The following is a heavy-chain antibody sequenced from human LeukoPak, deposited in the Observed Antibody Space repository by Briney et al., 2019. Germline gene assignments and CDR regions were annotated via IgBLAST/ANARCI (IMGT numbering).Heavy chain of an antibody. Sequence: PGRSLRLSCAASGFTFSSYAMHWVRQAPGKGLEWVAVISNDGSTKKYADSVKGRFTISRDNSKNTLYVQMNSLRADDAAVYYCAKGRSSYPMDYIFDFWGQGTLVTVSS. CDR2: ISNDGSTK. CDR1: GFTFSSYA. J-gene: IGHJ4*02. V-gene: IGHV3-30*04. D-gene: IGHD3-16*02. CDR3: AKGRSSYPMDYIFDF.